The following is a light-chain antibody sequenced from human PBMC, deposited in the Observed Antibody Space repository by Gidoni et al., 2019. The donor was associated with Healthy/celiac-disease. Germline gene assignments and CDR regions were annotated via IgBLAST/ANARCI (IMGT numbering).Light chain of an antibody. CDR3: QAWDSSTVV. J-gene: IGLJ2*01. CDR2: QDS. Sequence: SYERTQPPSVSVSPGQTASITCSGDKLGDKYACWYQQKPGQSPVLVIYQDSKRPSGIPERFSGSNSGTTATLTISGTQAMDEADYYCQAWDSSTVVFGGGTKLTVL. V-gene: IGLV3-1*01. CDR1: KLGDKY.